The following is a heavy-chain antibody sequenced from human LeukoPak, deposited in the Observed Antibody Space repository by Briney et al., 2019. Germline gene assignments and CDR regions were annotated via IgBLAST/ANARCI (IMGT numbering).Heavy chain of an antibody. Sequence: GAAVKVSCKASGYTFTGYYMHWVRQAPGQGLEWMGIINPSGGSTSYAQKFQGRVTMTRDTSTSTVYMELSSLRSEDTAVYYCARDAAETTVVTWYYFDYWGQGTLVTVSS. CDR3: ARDAAETTVVTWYYFDY. CDR2: INPSGGST. J-gene: IGHJ4*02. CDR1: GYTFTGYY. V-gene: IGHV1-46*01. D-gene: IGHD4-23*01.